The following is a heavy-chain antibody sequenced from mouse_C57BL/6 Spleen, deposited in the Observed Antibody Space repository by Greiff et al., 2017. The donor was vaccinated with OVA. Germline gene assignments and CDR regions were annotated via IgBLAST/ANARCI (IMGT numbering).Heavy chain of an antibody. CDR1: GYSITSGYY. J-gene: IGHJ3*01. D-gene: IGHD2-5*01. CDR2: ISYDGSN. CDR3: ADYSNSD. Sequence: DVKLQESGPGLVKPSQSLSLTCSVTGYSITSGYYWNWIRQFPGNKLEWMGYISYDGSNNYNPSLKNRISITRDTSKNQFFLKLNSVTTEDTATYYCADYSNSDWGQGTLVTVSA. V-gene: IGHV3-6*01.